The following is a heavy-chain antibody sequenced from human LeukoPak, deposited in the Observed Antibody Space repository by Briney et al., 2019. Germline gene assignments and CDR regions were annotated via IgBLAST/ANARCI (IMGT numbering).Heavy chain of an antibody. J-gene: IGHJ4*02. Sequence: SGGSLRLSCAASGFTFSRYGMHWVRQAPGKGLEWVAVIWYDGSNKYYADSVKGRFTISRDNSKNTLYLQMNSLRAEDTAVYYCAKDGTAMAFDYWGQGTLVTVSS. CDR3: AKDGTAMAFDY. V-gene: IGHV3-33*06. D-gene: IGHD5-18*01. CDR2: IWYDGSNK. CDR1: GFTFSRYG.